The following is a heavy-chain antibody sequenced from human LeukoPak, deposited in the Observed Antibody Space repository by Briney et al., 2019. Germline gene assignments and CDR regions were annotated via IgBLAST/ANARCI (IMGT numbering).Heavy chain of an antibody. V-gene: IGHV4-4*07. CDR2: MYTDGST. CDR1: GGPMSSHY. CDR3: ATYDQRLAFDN. D-gene: IGHD6-25*01. J-gene: IGHJ4*02. Sequence: PSETLSLMCLVSGGPMSSHYWSWIRQPAGKGLQWIGRMYTDGSTNYNPSLKSRVTMSIDTSKRQFSLSLSSVTAADTAVYYCATYDQRLAFDNWGQGILVIVSS.